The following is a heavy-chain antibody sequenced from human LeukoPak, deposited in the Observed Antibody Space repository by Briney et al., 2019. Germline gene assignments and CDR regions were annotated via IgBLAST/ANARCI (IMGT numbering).Heavy chain of an antibody. D-gene: IGHD5-18*01. CDR3: ARSRSGYSYDHAAFEI. Sequence: PSETLSLTCTVSGGSVSSGSYYWSWIRQPPGKGLEWIAYIDYRGSTTYNPSLRSRVTISVDTSRNQFSLKLNSVTAADTAVYYCARSRSGYSYDHAAFEIWGQGTMVTVSS. J-gene: IGHJ3*02. CDR2: IDYRGST. V-gene: IGHV4-61*01. CDR1: GGSVSSGSYY.